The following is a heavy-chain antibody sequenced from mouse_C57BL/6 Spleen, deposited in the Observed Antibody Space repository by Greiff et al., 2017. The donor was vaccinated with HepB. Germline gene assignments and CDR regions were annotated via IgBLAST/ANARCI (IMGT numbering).Heavy chain of an antibody. J-gene: IGHJ1*03. D-gene: IGHD1-1*01. CDR1: GFTFSDYY. Sequence: EVQVVESEGGLVQPGSSMKLSCTASGFTFSDYYMAWVRQVPEKGLEWVANINYDGSSTYYLDSLKSRFIISRDNAKNILYLQMSSLKSEDTATYYCARDSITTVVARRYWYFDVWGTGTTVTVSS. V-gene: IGHV5-16*01. CDR3: ARDSITTVVARRYWYFDV. CDR2: INYDGSST.